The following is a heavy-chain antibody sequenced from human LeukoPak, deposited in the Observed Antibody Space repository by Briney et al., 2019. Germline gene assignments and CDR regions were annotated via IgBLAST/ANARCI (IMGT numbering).Heavy chain of an antibody. D-gene: IGHD3-3*01. CDR3: GGYDFYYFES. CDR2: VYYSGSS. V-gene: IGHV4-39*01. CDR1: GDSISGSSYY. Sequence: PSETLSLTCTVSGDSISGSSYYWGWIRQPPGKGLEWIGSVYYSGSSYYNPSLKSRVTISADTSKNQFSLKLSSVIASDTAVYYCGGYDFYYFESWGQGTLVTVSS. J-gene: IGHJ4*02.